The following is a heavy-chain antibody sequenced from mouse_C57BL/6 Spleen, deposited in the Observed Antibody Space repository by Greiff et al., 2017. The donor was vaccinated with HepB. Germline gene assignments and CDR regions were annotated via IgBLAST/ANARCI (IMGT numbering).Heavy chain of an antibody. Sequence: QVQLQQSGPELVKPGDSVKISCKASGYAFSSSWMNWVKQRPGKGLEWIGRIYPGDGDTNYNGKFKGKATLTADKSSITAYMQLSSLTSEDSAVYFCARPDYYGSSSDYWGQGTTLTVSS. J-gene: IGHJ2*01. CDR1: GYAFSSSW. CDR2: IYPGDGDT. D-gene: IGHD1-1*01. CDR3: ARPDYYGSSSDY. V-gene: IGHV1-82*01.